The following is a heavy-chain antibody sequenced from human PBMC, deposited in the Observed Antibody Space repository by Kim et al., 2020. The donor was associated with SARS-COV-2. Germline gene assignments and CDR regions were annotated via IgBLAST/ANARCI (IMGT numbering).Heavy chain of an antibody. Sequence: GGSLRLSCAASGFTFSSYSMNWVRQAPGKGLEWVSSISSSSSYIYYADSVKGRFTISRDNAKNSLYLQMNSLRAEDTAVYYCARDKVPYSSGWCYWGQGTLVTVSS. D-gene: IGHD6-19*01. V-gene: IGHV3-21*01. CDR3: ARDKVPYSSGWCY. J-gene: IGHJ4*02. CDR2: ISSSSSYI. CDR1: GFTFSSYS.